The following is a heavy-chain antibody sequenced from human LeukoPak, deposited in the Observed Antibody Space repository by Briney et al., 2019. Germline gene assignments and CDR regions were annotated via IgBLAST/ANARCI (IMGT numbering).Heavy chain of an antibody. J-gene: IGHJ4*02. CDR1: GGTFISYA. CDR3: ARDEMATIPLGY. CDR2: SIPIFGTA. Sequence: ASXXVSCKASGGTFISYAISWVRQAPGQGLEWRGRSIPIFGTANYAQKFQGRVTITTDESTSTAYMELSSLRSEDTAVYYCARDEMATIPLGYWGQGTLVTVSS. V-gene: IGHV1-69*05. D-gene: IGHD5-24*01.